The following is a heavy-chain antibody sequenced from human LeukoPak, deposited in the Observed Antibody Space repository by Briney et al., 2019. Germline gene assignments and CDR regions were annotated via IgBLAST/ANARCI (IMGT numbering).Heavy chain of an antibody. D-gene: IGHD3-16*01. CDR2: ISYDGSNK. V-gene: IGHV3-30-3*01. CDR3: ARDRVITFGGVTHYFDY. J-gene: IGHJ4*02. Sequence: GGSLRLSCAASGFTFSSYAMHWVRQAPSKGLEWVAVISYDGSNKYYADSVKGRFTISRDNSKNTLYLQMNSLRAEDTAVYYCARDRVITFGGVTHYFDYWGQGTLVTVSS. CDR1: GFTFSSYA.